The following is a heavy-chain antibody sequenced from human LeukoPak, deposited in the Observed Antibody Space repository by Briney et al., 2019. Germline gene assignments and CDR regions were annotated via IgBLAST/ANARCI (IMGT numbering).Heavy chain of an antibody. D-gene: IGHD5-18*01. Sequence: ASVKVSCKASGYTFTGYYIHWVRQAPGEGLEWMGWINPNSGGTKYAQKLQGRGTMPRDTSISTAYMELSSLRSDDTAVYYCARVDRVPYTAQYNWLDPWGQGTLVTVSS. J-gene: IGHJ5*02. CDR2: INPNSGGT. V-gene: IGHV1-2*02. CDR3: ARVDRVPYTAQYNWLDP. CDR1: GYTFTGYY.